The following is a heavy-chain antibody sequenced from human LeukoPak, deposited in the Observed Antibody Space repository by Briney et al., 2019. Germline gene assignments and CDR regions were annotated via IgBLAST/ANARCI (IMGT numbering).Heavy chain of an antibody. J-gene: IGHJ4*02. D-gene: IGHD3-22*01. V-gene: IGHV3-49*04. CDR2: IRTKAYGGTT. CDR3: TRGDSSGYYNPTDY. Sequence: PGRSLRLSCTASGFTFGDYALSWVRQAPGKGLEWVGFIRTKAYGGTTEYAASVKGRFTISRDDSKSIAYLQMNSLKTEDTAVYYCTRGDSSGYYNPTDYWGQGTLATVSS. CDR1: GFTFGDYA.